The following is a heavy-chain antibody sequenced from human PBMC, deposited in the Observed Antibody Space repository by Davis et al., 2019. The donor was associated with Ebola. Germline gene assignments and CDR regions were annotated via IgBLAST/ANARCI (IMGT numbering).Heavy chain of an antibody. CDR3: ARDGRYSYGYDY. V-gene: IGHV1-18*01. CDR2: ISAYNGNT. D-gene: IGHD5-18*01. Sequence: AASVKVSCKASGGTFSNYAISWMRQAPGQGLEWMGWISAYNGNTNYAQKFQGRVTMTTDTSTSTAYMELRSLRSDDTAVYYCARDGRYSYGYDYWGQGTLVTVSS. CDR1: GGTFSNYA. J-gene: IGHJ4*02.